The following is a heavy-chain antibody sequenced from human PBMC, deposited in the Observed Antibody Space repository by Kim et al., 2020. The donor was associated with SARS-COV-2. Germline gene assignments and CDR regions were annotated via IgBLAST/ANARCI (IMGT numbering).Heavy chain of an antibody. Sequence: ASVKVSCKASGYTFTSYGISWVRQAPGQGLEWMGWISAYNGNTNYAQKLQGRVTMTTDTSTSTAYMELRSLRSDDTAVYYCARAQMYYYDSSVDYWGQGTLVTVAS. CDR1: GYTFTSYG. CDR3: ARAQMYYYDSSVDY. V-gene: IGHV1-18*01. D-gene: IGHD3-22*01. J-gene: IGHJ4*02. CDR2: ISAYNGNT.